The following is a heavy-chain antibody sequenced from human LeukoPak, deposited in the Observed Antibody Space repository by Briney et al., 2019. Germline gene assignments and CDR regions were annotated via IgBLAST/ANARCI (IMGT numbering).Heavy chain of an antibody. V-gene: IGHV4-34*01. CDR3: ARSRGYRKYYFDY. Sequence: PSETLSLTCAVYGGSFSGYYWSWIRQPPGKGLEWIGEINHSGSTNYNPSLKSRVTISVDTSKNQFPLKLSSVTAADTAVYYCARSRGYRKYYFDYWGQGTLVTVSS. J-gene: IGHJ4*02. CDR2: INHSGST. CDR1: GGSFSGYY. D-gene: IGHD5-18*01.